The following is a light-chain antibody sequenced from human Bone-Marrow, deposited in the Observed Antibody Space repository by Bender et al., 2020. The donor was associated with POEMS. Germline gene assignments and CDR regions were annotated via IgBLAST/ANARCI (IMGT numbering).Light chain of an antibody. CDR1: SSDVGAYPH. Sequence: QSALTQPASVSGSPGQSITISCTGTSSDVGAYPHVAWYQQHPGKVPKLMIFDVTDRPSGVSDRFSGSKSGSTASLTISGLQTEDEADYYCTSYTTSGTVVFGGGTKLTVL. J-gene: IGLJ3*02. CDR3: TSYTTSGTVV. V-gene: IGLV2-14*03. CDR2: DVT.